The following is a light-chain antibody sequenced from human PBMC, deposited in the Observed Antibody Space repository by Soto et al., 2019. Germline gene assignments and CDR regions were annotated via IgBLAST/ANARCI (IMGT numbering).Light chain of an antibody. CDR1: SSDVGGYNY. CDR2: EVD. J-gene: IGLJ2*01. Sequence: QSVLTQPPSASESPGQSVTISCTGTSSDVGGYNYVSWYQQHPGKAPKLMIYEVDKRPSGVPDRFSGSKSGNTASLTVSGLQAEDEAEYYCSSYAGSNNVLFGGGTKVTVL. CDR3: SSYAGSNNVL. V-gene: IGLV2-8*01.